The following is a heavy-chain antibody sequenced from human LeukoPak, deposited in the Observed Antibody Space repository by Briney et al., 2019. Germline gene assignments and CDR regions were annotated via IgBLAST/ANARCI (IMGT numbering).Heavy chain of an antibody. CDR2: IKSDGST. J-gene: IGHJ1*01. D-gene: IGHD3-22*01. CDR3: ARAPSEIGGYYPEYFRH. Sequence: GGSLRLSFAASGLTFSSYWMHWVREAPGKGLVWVSRIKSDGSTRYADSVKGRFTISRDNAKNTVSLQMNSLRAEDTGVYYCARAPSEIGGYYPEYFRHWGQGTLVTVSP. CDR1: GLTFSSYW. V-gene: IGHV3-74*01.